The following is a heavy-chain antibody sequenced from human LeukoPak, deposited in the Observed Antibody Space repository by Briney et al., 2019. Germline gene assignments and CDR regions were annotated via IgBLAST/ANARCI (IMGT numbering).Heavy chain of an antibody. CDR2: ISSSSSYI. D-gene: IGHD3-10*01. CDR1: GFTFSSYS. CDR3: ATLSGPSPTGLDY. J-gene: IGHJ4*02. V-gene: IGHV3-21*01. Sequence: WGSLRLSCAASGFTFSSYSMNWVRQAPGKGPEWVSSISSSSSYIYYADSVKGRFTISRDNAKTSLYLQMNSLRAEDTAVYYCATLSGPSPTGLDYWGQGTLVTVSS.